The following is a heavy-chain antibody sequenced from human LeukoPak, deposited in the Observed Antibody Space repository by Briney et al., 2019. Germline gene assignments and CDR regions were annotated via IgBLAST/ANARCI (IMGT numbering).Heavy chain of an antibody. CDR3: ARVPAGVIGMKDAFDI. J-gene: IGHJ3*02. CDR1: GGSISSSSYY. V-gene: IGHV4-39*01. D-gene: IGHD3-16*02. CDR2: IYYSGST. Sequence: SETLSLTCTVSGGSISSSSYYWGWIRQPPGKGLEWIGSIYYSGSTYHNPSLKSRVTISVDTSKNQFSLKLSSVTAADTAVYYCARVPAGVIGMKDAFDIWGQGTMVTVSS.